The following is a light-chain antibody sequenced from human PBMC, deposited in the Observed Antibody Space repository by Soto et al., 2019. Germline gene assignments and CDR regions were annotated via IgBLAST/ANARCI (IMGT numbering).Light chain of an antibody. Sequence: EIVLTQPPGTLSLSPGERATLSCRASQSVSLAWYQQKPGQAPRLLIYGASSRATGIPDRFSGSGSGTEFTLTISRLEPENFAVYYCQNYGSSPRTFGQGTRLEIK. CDR3: QNYGSSPRT. V-gene: IGKV3-20*01. CDR2: GAS. CDR1: QSVS. J-gene: IGKJ5*01.